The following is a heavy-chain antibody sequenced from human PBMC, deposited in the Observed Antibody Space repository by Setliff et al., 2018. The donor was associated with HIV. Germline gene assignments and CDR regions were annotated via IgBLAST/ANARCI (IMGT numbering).Heavy chain of an antibody. D-gene: IGHD1-1*01. Sequence: ETLSLTCTVSGGSMSTYYWSWIRQPPGKGLEWIGCIYYSGSTYYNPSLKSRVTISVDTSKNQFSLKLNSVTAADPAVYYCARESTTLNPPIPFDCWGQGTLVTVSS. CDR1: GGSMSTYY. CDR2: IYYSGST. V-gene: IGHV4-59*04. CDR3: ARESTTLNPPIPFDC. J-gene: IGHJ4*02.